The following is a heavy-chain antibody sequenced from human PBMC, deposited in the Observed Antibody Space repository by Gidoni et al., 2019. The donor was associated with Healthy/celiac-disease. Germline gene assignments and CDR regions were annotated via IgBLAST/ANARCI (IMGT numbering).Heavy chain of an antibody. CDR3: AKIPDFLSGDDAFDI. D-gene: IGHD3-3*01. CDR2: ISWNSGSI. Sequence: EGQLVESGGGLVQTGRSLRRSCAAAGFTVEDDAMHWVRQAPGKGLEWASGISWNSGSIGYADSVKGRFTISRYNAKNSLYLQMNSLRAEDTAFYYCAKIPDFLSGDDAFDIWGQGTMVTVSS. V-gene: IGHV3-9*01. CDR1: GFTVEDDA. J-gene: IGHJ3*02.